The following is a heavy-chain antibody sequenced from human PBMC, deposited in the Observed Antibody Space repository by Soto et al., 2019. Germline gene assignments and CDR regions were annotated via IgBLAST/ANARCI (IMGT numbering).Heavy chain of an antibody. CDR3: ARDRYYYDSSGYYYYGMDV. V-gene: IGHV4-59*01. CDR1: GGSISSYY. D-gene: IGHD3-22*01. CDR2: IYYSGST. Sequence: SETLSLTCTVSGGSISSYYWSWIRQPPGKGLEWIGYIYYSGSTNYNPSLKSRVTISVDTSKNQFSLKLSPVTAADTAVYYCARDRYYYDSSGYYYYGMDVWGQGTTVTVSS. J-gene: IGHJ6*02.